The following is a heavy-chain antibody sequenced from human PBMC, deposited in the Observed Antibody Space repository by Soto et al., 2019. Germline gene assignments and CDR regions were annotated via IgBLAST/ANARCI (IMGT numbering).Heavy chain of an antibody. Sequence: GGSLRLSCAASKFTFSTYAMTWVRQAPGKGLEWVAIISYDGSNKYYADSVKGRFTISRDNSKNLYLQMTSLRAEDTAVYYCAKDLDVVTPGIDYWGQGTLVTVSS. D-gene: IGHD2-21*02. CDR1: KFTFSTYA. V-gene: IGHV3-30*18. CDR3: AKDLDVVTPGIDY. J-gene: IGHJ4*02. CDR2: ISYDGSNK.